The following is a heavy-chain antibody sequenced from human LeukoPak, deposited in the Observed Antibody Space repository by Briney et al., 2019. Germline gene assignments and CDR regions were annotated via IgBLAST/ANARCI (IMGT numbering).Heavy chain of an antibody. Sequence: GGSLRLSCAASGFTFNSYNMSSGCHGPGEGLWRGSYISSSISTIYYADSVKGRFTISRDSAKTSLFLQMNSLRDEDTAVYYCARAYSSSSGRDAFDSWGLGTLVTVSS. V-gene: IGHV3-48*02. CDR1: GFTFNSYN. CDR3: ARAYSSSSGRDAFDS. CDR2: ISSSISTI. J-gene: IGHJ3*02. D-gene: IGHD6-6*01.